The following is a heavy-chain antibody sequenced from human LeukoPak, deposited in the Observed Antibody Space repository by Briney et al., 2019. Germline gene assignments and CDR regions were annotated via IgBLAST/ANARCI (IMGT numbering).Heavy chain of an antibody. J-gene: IGHJ6*03. CDR2: IYTSGST. CDR1: GGSISSGSYY. Sequence: SETLSLTCTVSGGSISSGSYYWSWIRQPAGKGLEWIGRIYTSGSTNYNPSLKRRVTISVDTSKNQFSLKLSSVTAADTAVYYCARDPGYSLRSDYYYYMDVWGKGTTVTVSS. CDR3: ARDPGYSLRSDYYYYMDV. D-gene: IGHD5-18*01. V-gene: IGHV4-61*02.